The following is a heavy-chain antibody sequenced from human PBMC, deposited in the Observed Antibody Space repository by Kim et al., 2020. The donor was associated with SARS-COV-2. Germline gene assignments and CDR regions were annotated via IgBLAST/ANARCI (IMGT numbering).Heavy chain of an antibody. J-gene: IGHJ4*02. CDR1: GFTFSDYY. CDR2: ISSSSSYT. CDR3: ARDGDCSGGSCYSDY. V-gene: IGHV3-11*05. Sequence: GGSLRLSCAASGFTFSDYYMSWIRQAPGKGLEWVSYISSSSSYTNYADSVKGRFTISRDNAKNSLYLQMNSLRAEDTAVYYCARDGDCSGGSCYSDYWGQGTLVTVSS. D-gene: IGHD2-15*01.